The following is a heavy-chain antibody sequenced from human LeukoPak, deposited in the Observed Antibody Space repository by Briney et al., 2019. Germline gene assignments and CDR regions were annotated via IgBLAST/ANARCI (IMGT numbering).Heavy chain of an antibody. V-gene: IGHV4-39*01. CDR1: GGSISSSSYY. D-gene: IGHD3-3*01. J-gene: IGHJ4*02. CDR2: IYYSGST. Sequence: PSETLSLTCTVSGGSISSSSYYWGWIRQPPGKGLEWIGSIYYSGSTYYNPSLKSRVTISVDTSKNQFSLKLSSVTAADTAVYYCARLVDDFWSGYFSGGYFDYWGQGTLVTVSS. CDR3: ARLVDDFWSGYFSGGYFDY.